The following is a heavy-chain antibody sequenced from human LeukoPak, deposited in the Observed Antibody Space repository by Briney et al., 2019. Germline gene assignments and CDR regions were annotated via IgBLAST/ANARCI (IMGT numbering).Heavy chain of an antibody. V-gene: IGHV1-18*01. CDR3: ARDPAPHLWFGELLYRHHNWFDP. Sequence: GASVKVSCKASGYTFTSYGISWVRQAPGQGLEWMGWISAYNGNTNYAQKLQGRVTMTTDTSTSTAYMELRSLRSDDTAVYYCARDPAPHLWFGELLYRHHNWFDPWGQGTLVTVSS. D-gene: IGHD3-10*01. CDR1: GYTFTSYG. J-gene: IGHJ5*02. CDR2: ISAYNGNT.